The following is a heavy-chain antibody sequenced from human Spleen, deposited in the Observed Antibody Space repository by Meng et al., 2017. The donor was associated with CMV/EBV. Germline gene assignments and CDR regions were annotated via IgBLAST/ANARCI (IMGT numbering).Heavy chain of an antibody. CDR3: ARGVSSSEDWFDP. CDR1: GSTFTGYY. D-gene: IGHD6-6*01. J-gene: IGHJ5*02. V-gene: IGHV1-2*02. Sequence: KASGSTFTGYYMHWVRQAPGQGLEWMGWINPNSGGTNYAQKFQGRVTMTRDTSISTAYMELSRLRSDDTAVYYCARGVSSSEDWFDPWGQGTLVTVSS. CDR2: INPNSGGT.